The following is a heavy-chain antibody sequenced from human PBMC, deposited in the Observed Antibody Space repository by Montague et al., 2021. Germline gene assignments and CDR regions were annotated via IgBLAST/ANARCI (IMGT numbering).Heavy chain of an antibody. Sequence: SETLSLTCTVYGGSFSGYYWSWICQSPGKGLEWIGEINHSGSTNYNPSLKSRATISVDTSKNKFSLKLSSVTAADTAVYYCARRGVVTGWFDPWGQGTPVTVSS. CDR3: ARRGVVTGWFDP. CDR2: INHSGST. J-gene: IGHJ5*02. V-gene: IGHV4-34*01. D-gene: IGHD2-21*02. CDR1: GGSFSGYY.